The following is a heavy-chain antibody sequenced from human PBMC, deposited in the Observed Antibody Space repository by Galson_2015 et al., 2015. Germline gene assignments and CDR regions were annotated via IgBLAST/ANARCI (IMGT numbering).Heavy chain of an antibody. Sequence: SLRLSCAASGFTFSSYAMHWVRQAPGKGLEWVAVISYDGSNKYYADSVKGRFTISRDNSKNTLYLQMNSLRAEDTAVYYCARDATVTDYYYYGMDVWGQGTTVTVSS. J-gene: IGHJ6*02. D-gene: IGHD4-17*01. CDR1: GFTFSSYA. V-gene: IGHV3-30-3*01. CDR3: ARDATVTDYYYYGMDV. CDR2: ISYDGSNK.